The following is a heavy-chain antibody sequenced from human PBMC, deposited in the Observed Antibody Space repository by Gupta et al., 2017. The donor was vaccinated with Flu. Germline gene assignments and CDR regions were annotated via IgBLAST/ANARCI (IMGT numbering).Heavy chain of an antibody. CDR1: GFTVSSNY. J-gene: IGHJ4*02. CDR3: ARDRPNSSGWYIFDY. D-gene: IGHD6-19*01. Sequence: EVQLVESGGGLVQPGGSLRLSCAASGFTVSSNYMSWVRQAPGKGLEWVSVIYSGGSTYYADSVKGRFTISRDNSKNTLYLQMNSLRAEDTAVYYCARDRPNSSGWYIFDYWGQGTLVTVSS. V-gene: IGHV3-66*02. CDR2: IYSGGST.